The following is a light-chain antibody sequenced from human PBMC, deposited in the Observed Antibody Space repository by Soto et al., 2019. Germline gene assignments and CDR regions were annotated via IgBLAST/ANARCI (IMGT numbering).Light chain of an antibody. Sequence: TQSPATLSASTAGPATLTCLASQSIRTYLAWYQVKPGQAPRLLIYDASSRDTGIPSRFSGSGSGTEFTLTISSLQPDDFAAYYCQQYDTSSGTFGPGTKVDI. CDR3: QQYDTSSGT. CDR1: QSIRTY. CDR2: DAS. J-gene: IGKJ1*01. V-gene: IGKV3D-15*01.